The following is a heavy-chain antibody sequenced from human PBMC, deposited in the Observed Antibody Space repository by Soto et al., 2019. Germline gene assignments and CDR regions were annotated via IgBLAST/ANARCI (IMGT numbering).Heavy chain of an antibody. V-gene: IGHV4-59*01. J-gene: IGHJ4*02. CDR3: ARELLSLNYFDY. Sequence: PSATLSLTCTVSGGSISSYYWSWIRQPPGKGLEWIGYIYYSGSTNYNPSLKSRVTISVDTSKNQFSLKLSSVTAADTAVYYCARELLSLNYFDYWGQGTLVTVSS. CDR2: IYYSGST. D-gene: IGHD2-15*01. CDR1: GGSISSYY.